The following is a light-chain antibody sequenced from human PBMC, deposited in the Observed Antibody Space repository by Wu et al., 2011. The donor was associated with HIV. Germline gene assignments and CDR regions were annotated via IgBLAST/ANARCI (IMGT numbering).Light chain of an antibody. CDR2: NAS. CDR1: QSVSSH. Sequence: PSQSVSSHLAWYQHETLASLPRLLIFNASLRATGIPGRFSGSGSGTDFTLTISSLESEDSAVYYCQQRSDRPLTFGQGTRLEIK. CDR3: QQRSDRPLT. V-gene: IGKV3-11*01. J-gene: IGKJ5*01.